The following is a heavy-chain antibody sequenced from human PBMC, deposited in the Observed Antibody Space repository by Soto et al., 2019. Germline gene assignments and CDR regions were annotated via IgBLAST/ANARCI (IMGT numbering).Heavy chain of an antibody. CDR2: ISGSGGST. D-gene: IGHD2-2*02. CDR3: AKDRSRVPVPAAIGGAFDI. CDR1: GFTFSSYA. Sequence: GGSLRLSCAASGFTFSSYAMSWVRQAPGKGLEWVSAISGSGGSTYYADSVKGRFTISRDNSKNTLYLQMNSLRAEDTAVYYCAKDRSRVPVPAAIGGAFDIWGQATMVTVSS. V-gene: IGHV3-23*01. J-gene: IGHJ3*02.